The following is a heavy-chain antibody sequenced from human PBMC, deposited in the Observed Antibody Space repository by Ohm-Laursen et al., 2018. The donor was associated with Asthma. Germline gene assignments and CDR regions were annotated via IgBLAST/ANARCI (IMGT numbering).Heavy chain of an antibody. D-gene: IGHD1-26*01. CDR1: GFTFSDYY. CDR2: IGNSGSAI. Sequence: SLRLSCAASGFTFSDYYMSFIRQAPGKGLEWVSCIGNSGSAIYYADSVKGRFTLSRDNAKNSLYLQMNSLRAEDTAVYYCARASGGYYIDYWGQGTLVTVSS. V-gene: IGHV3-11*01. J-gene: IGHJ4*02. CDR3: ARASGGYYIDY.